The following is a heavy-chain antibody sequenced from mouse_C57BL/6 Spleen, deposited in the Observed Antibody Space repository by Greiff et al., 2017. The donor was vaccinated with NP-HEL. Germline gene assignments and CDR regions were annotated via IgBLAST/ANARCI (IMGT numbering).Heavy chain of an antibody. D-gene: IGHD2-4*01. CDR1: GYTFTDYY. V-gene: IGHV1-26*01. Sequence: EVKLQQSGPELVKPGASVKISCKASGYTFTDYYMNWVKQSHGKSLEWIGDINPNNGGTSYNQKFKGKATLTVDKSSSTAYMELRSLTSEDSAVYYCARLAIYDYDFDYWGQGTTLTVSS. CDR2: INPNNGGT. CDR3: ARLAIYDYDFDY. J-gene: IGHJ2*01.